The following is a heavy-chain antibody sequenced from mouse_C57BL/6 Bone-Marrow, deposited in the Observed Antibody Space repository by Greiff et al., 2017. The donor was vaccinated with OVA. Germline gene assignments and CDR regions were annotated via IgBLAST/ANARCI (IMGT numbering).Heavy chain of an antibody. CDR3: ARRDYGSSFSYWYFDV. CDR2: IYPGSGST. V-gene: IGHV1-55*01. D-gene: IGHD1-1*01. CDR1: GYTFTSYW. Sequence: QVQLQQPGAELVKPGASVKMSCKASGYTFTSYWITWVKQRPGQGLEWIGDIYPGSGSTNYNEKFKSKATLTVDTSSSTAYMQLSSLTSEDSAVYYCARRDYGSSFSYWYFDVWGTGTAVTVSS. J-gene: IGHJ1*03.